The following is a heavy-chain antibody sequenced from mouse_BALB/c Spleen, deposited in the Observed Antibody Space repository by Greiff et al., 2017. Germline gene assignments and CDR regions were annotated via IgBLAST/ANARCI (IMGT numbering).Heavy chain of an antibody. D-gene: IGHD3-2*01. V-gene: IGHV5-6*03. Sequence: EVNVVESGGGLVQPGGSRKLSCAASGFTFSSYGMSWVRQTPDKRLEWVATISRGGSYTYYPDSVKGRFTIARDNAKNTLYLQMSSLKSEDTAMYYCARHDSSGYVWFADWGQGTLVTVSA. CDR2: ISRGGSYT. CDR1: GFTFSSYG. J-gene: IGHJ3*01. CDR3: ARHDSSGYVWFAD.